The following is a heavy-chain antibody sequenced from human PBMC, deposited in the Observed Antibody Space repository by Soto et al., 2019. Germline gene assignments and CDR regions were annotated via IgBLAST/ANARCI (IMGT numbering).Heavy chain of an antibody. D-gene: IGHD6-6*01. V-gene: IGHV1-69*04. CDR3: ARDTPYSSSSWWYWDY. CDR2: IIPILGIA. CDR1: GGTFSSYT. J-gene: IGHJ4*02. Sequence: GASVKVSCKASGGTFSSYTISWVRQAPGQGLEWMGRIIPILGIANYAQKFQGRVTITADKSTSTAYMELSSLRSEDTAVYYCARDTPYSSSSWWYWDYWGQGTLVTVSS.